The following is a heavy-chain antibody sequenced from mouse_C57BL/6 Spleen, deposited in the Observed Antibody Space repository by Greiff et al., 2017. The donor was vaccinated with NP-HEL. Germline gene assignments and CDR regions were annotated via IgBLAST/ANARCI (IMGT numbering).Heavy chain of an antibody. CDR3: TRDGYYGSSYGYFDV. J-gene: IGHJ1*03. CDR1: GFTFSSYA. D-gene: IGHD1-1*01. Sequence: DVQLVESGEGLVKPGGSLKLSCAASGFTFSSYAMSWVRQTPEKRLEWVAYISSGGDYIYYADTVKGRFTISRDNARNTLYLQMSSLKSEDTAMYYCTRDGYYGSSYGYFDVWGTGTTVTVSS. V-gene: IGHV5-9-1*02. CDR2: ISSGGDYI.